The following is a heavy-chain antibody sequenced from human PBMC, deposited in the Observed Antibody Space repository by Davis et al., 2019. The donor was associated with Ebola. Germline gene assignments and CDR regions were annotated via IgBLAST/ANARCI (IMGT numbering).Heavy chain of an antibody. D-gene: IGHD6-6*01. Sequence: SDTLSLTFAVYGGSFSGYYWSCIRLPPRKGLEWNGGINHSGSTNYNPSLKSRVTISVDTSKNQFSLKLSSATAAETAVYYCARVGIATRLNYLDYWGQGTLVTVSS. CDR3: ARVGIATRLNYLDY. CDR2: INHSGST. J-gene: IGHJ4*02. V-gene: IGHV4-34*01. CDR1: GGSFSGYY.